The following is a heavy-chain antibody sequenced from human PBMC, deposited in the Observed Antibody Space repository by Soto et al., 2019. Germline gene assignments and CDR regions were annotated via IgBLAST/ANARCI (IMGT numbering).Heavy chain of an antibody. V-gene: IGHV3-11*01. J-gene: IGHJ4*02. Sequence: PGGSLRLSCAASGFTFSGYYMAWIRQAPGKGLEWVSYISTSANTIYYADSVKGRFTMSRDNAKNSAYLQMNSLTAEDTAVYYCARGRRYTDYWGQGTLVTVSS. CDR3: ARGRRYTDY. D-gene: IGHD1-20*01. CDR1: GFTFSGYY. CDR2: ISTSANTI.